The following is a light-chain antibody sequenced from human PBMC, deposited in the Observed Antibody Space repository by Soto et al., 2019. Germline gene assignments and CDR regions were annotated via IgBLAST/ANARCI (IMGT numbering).Light chain of an antibody. CDR3: QQRYKMPWT. V-gene: IGKV1-12*01. Sequence: DIQMTQSPSSVSASVGDRVSITWRASQDIGDWLAWYQQKPGKAPTLLVYAASSLQRGVPSRCSGRGSGTAFTRTISSLQPGDFAADECQQRYKMPWTFGQGTKVDI. J-gene: IGKJ1*01. CDR2: AAS. CDR1: QDIGDW.